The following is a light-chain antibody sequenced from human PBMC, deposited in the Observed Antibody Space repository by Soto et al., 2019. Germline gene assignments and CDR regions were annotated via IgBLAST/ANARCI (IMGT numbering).Light chain of an antibody. Sequence: EIVLTQSPGTLSLSPGERATLSCRASQSVSSSYLAWYQQKPGQAPRLLIYGASSRATGIPDRFSGSGSGTDFTLTISRLEPADSAVYYWQQYGTSPQSLPFGGGTKVEIK. CDR2: GAS. CDR3: QQYGTSPQSLP. V-gene: IGKV3-20*01. J-gene: IGKJ4*01. CDR1: QSVSSSY.